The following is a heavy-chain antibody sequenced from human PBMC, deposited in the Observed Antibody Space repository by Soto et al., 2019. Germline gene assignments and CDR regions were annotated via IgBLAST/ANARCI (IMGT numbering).Heavy chain of an antibody. D-gene: IGHD1-20*01. CDR1: GYDFTNYG. CDR2: ISAYNGNT. J-gene: IGHJ4*02. Sequence: QVQLVQSGAEVKKPGASVKVSCKASGYDFTNYGFSWVRQAPGQGLEWMGWISAYNGNTDYAQNIQGRVTMTTDTSTSTAYMDLRSLSSDDTAVYYCARDYAITGTKSLDYWGQGTLVTVSS. V-gene: IGHV1-18*01. CDR3: ARDYAITGTKSLDY.